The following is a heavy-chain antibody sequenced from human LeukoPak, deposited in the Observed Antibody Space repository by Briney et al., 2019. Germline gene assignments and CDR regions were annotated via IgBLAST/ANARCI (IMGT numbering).Heavy chain of an antibody. Sequence: PGGSLRLSCAASGFTFSSYSMNWVRQAAGKGLEWVSSISGSGGSTYYADSVKGRFTISRDSSKNMLYLQMNILRAEDTAIYYCAKDGIDSGDPNGFDPWGQGTLVTVSS. CDR3: AKDGIDSGDPNGFDP. D-gene: IGHD3-10*01. CDR2: ISGSGGST. V-gene: IGHV3-23*01. J-gene: IGHJ5*02. CDR1: GFTFSSYS.